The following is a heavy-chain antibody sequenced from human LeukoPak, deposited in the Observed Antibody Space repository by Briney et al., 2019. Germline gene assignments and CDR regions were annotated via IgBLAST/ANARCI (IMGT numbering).Heavy chain of an antibody. CDR2: IIPILGIA. J-gene: IGHJ6*02. V-gene: IGHV1-69*04. Sequence: ASVKVSCKASGGTFSSYAISWVRQAPGQGLEWMGRIIPILGIANYAQKFQGRVTITADKSTSTAYMELSSLRSEDTAVYYCARGRTTGTLYYYGMDVWGQGTTVTASS. CDR1: GGTFSSYA. CDR3: ARGRTTGTLYYYGMDV. D-gene: IGHD1-1*01.